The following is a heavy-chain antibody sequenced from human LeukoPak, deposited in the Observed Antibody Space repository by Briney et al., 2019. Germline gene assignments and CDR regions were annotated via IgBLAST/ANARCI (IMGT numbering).Heavy chain of an antibody. CDR1: GFTFSSYS. CDR3: ARVGVVVVTVYGMDV. D-gene: IGHD2-15*01. J-gene: IGHJ6*02. CDR2: ISSSSSYI. Sequence: GGSLRLSCAASGFTFSSYSMNWVRQAPGKGLEWVSSISSSSSYIYYADSVKGRFTISRDNAKNSLYLQMNSLRAEDTAVYYCARVGVVVVTVYGMDVWGQGPTVTVSS. V-gene: IGHV3-21*01.